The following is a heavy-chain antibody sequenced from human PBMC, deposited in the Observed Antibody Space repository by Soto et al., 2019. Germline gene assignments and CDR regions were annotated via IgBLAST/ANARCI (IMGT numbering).Heavy chain of an antibody. J-gene: IGHJ3*02. Sequence: QVQLQESGPGLVKPSETLSLTCTVSGGSISNYYWSWIRQPPGKGLEWIGYISFSGSTTYNPSLKRRVTISVDSSRNQFSLKLSSVTAADTAVYYCVRYPRGRGYDIWGQGTMVTVSS. CDR1: GGSISNYY. V-gene: IGHV4-59*03. CDR3: VRYPRGRGYDI. CDR2: ISFSGST. D-gene: IGHD3-22*01.